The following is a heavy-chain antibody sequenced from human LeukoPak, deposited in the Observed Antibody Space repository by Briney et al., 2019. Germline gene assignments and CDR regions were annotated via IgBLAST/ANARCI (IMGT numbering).Heavy chain of an antibody. D-gene: IGHD6-6*01. CDR1: GGSISSSNYY. V-gene: IGHV4-61*05. Sequence: PSETLSLTCTVSGGSISSSNYYWSRIRQPPGKGLEWIGYIYYSGSTNYNPSLKSRVTISVDTSKNQFSLKLSSVTAADTAVYYCAGYYSSSGDPYYYYYGMDVWGQGTTVTVSS. CDR2: IYYSGST. CDR3: AGYYSSSGDPYYYYYGMDV. J-gene: IGHJ6*02.